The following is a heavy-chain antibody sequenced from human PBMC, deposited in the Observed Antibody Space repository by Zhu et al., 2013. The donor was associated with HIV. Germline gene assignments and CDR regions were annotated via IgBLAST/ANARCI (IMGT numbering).Heavy chain of an antibody. CDR2: ISAYNGNT. V-gene: IGHV1-18*04. J-gene: IGHJ4*02. D-gene: IGHD1-1*01. Sequence: QVQLVQSGTEVKKPGASVKVSCKASGYNFTRYGVNWLRQAPGQGLEWMGWISAYNGNTKYAQKFQGRVTMTTDTSTSTAYMELRSLKSDDTAMYYCARAVINWNDIVDYWGQGTLVTVSS. CDR1: GYNFTRYG. CDR3: ARAVINWNDIVDY.